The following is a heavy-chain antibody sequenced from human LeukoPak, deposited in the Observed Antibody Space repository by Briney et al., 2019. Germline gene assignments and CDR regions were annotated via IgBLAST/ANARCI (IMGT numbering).Heavy chain of an antibody. V-gene: IGHV5-51*01. CDR3: ATPLRKYGSGSYYGAFDI. D-gene: IGHD3-10*01. Sequence: GESLKISCKGSGYSFTSYWIGWVRQMPGKGLEWMGIIYPGDSDTTYSPSFQGQVTISADKSISTAYLQWSSLKASDTAMYYCATPLRKYGSGSYYGAFDIWGQGTMVTVSS. J-gene: IGHJ3*02. CDR2: IYPGDSDT. CDR1: GYSFTSYW.